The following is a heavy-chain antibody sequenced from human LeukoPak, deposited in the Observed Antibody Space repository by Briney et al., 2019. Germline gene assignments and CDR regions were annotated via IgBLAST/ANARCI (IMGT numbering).Heavy chain of an antibody. J-gene: IGHJ4*02. D-gene: IGHD3-22*01. CDR3: ARGVSGYYDY. CDR1: GGTFSSYA. CDR2: IIPIFGTA. Sequence: RASVKASCKASGGTFSSYAISWVRQAPGQGLEWMGGIIPIFGTANYAQKFQGRVTITADKSTSTAYMELSSLRSEDTAVYYCARGVSGYYDYWGQGTLVTVSS. V-gene: IGHV1-69*06.